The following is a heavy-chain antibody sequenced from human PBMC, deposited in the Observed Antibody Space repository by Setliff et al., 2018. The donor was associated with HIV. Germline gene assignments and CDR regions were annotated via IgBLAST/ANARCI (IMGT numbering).Heavy chain of an antibody. Sequence: PGGSLRLSCEASGFTFNNYGMHWVRQAPGEGLEWVAVIWYDGTNKYYADSVKGRFTISRDNSKNTLYLEMASLRVEDTAVYYCARVDVLMVYAANPRVGALEFWGQGTQVTVSS. J-gene: IGHJ4*02. CDR2: IWYDGTNK. CDR1: GFTFNNYG. CDR3: ARVDVLMVYAANPRVGALEF. D-gene: IGHD2-8*01. V-gene: IGHV3-33*08.